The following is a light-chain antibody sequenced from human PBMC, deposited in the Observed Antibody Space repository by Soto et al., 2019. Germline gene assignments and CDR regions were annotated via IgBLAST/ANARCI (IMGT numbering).Light chain of an antibody. V-gene: IGKV3-11*01. Sequence: IACTQSPGALSLSNGERAPVSCMPSQSFNNYLAWYQQKPGQAPRLLIYDTPDRASGIPARFSGSGSGTDCTLSICCLEPEDFAGVYCQQRSVWRWTFGQGTKVDIK. CDR3: QQRSVWRWT. CDR2: DTP. CDR1: QSFNNY. J-gene: IGKJ1*01.